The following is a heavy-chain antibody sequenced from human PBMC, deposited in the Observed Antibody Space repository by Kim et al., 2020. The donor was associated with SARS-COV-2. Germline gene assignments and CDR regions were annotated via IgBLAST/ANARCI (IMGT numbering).Heavy chain of an antibody. CDR3: ARHGRPYNLDYFDY. Sequence: SETLSLTCTVSGGSISSSSYYWGWIRQPPGKGLEWIGSIYYSGSTYYNPSLKSRVTISVDTSKNQFSLKLSSATAADTAVYYCARHGRPYNLDYFDYWGQGTLVTVSS. CDR1: GGSISSSSYY. J-gene: IGHJ4*02. CDR2: IYYSGST. V-gene: IGHV4-39*01. D-gene: IGHD1-1*01.